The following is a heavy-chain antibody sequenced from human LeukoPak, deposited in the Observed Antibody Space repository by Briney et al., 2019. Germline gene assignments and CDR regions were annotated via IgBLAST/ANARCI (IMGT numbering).Heavy chain of an antibody. CDR2: ISAYNDNT. D-gene: IGHD1-14*01. CDR3: AHINHLSYGMDV. V-gene: IGHV1-18*01. CDR1: GGTFSSYA. Sequence: ASVKVSCKASGGTFSSYAISWVRQAPGQGLEWMGWISAYNDNTNYAQKLQGRVTMTTDRSTSIVYMELRSLRSDDTAVYYCAHINHLSYGMDVWGQGTTVTVSS. J-gene: IGHJ6*02.